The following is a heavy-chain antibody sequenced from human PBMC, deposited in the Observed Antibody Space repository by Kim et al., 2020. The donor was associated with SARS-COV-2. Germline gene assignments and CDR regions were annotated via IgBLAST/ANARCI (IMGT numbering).Heavy chain of an antibody. V-gene: IGHV2-5*02. D-gene: IGHD3-22*01. CDR3: AHSRIRRGTMIVVAVSSFDY. CDR2: IYWDDDK. J-gene: IGHJ4*02. CDR1: GFSLSTSGVG. Sequence: SGPTLVNPTQTLTLTCTFSGFSLSTSGVGVGWIRQPPGKALEWLALIYWDDDKRYSPSLKSRLTITKDTSKNQVVLTMTNMDPVDTATYYCAHSRIRRGTMIVVAVSSFDYWGQGTLVTVSS.